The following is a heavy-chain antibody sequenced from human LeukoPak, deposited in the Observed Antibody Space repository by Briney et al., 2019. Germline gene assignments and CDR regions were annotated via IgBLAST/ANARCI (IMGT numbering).Heavy chain of an antibody. CDR2: IYWNDDK. CDR3: AHRQNQDYDFWSGYYTSQIFDY. Sequence: SGPTLVNPTQTLTLTCTFSGFSLSTSGVGVGWIRQPPGKALEWLALIYWNDDKRYSPSLKSRLTITKDTSKNQVVLTMTNMDPVDTATYYCAHRQNQDYDFWSGYYTSQIFDYWGQGTLVTVSS. D-gene: IGHD3-3*01. CDR1: GFSLSTSGVG. V-gene: IGHV2-5*01. J-gene: IGHJ4*02.